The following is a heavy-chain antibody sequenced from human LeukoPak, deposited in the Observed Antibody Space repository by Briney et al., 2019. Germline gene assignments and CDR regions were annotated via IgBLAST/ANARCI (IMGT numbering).Heavy chain of an antibody. Sequence: GGSLRLSCVASGFSFSNYGTHWVRQAPGKGLEWVTFMHYDGSAEFYADSVKGRFTISRDNSKNTLYLQMNSLRAEDTAVYYCAKDGNPRTIFAVVHKYYYYYYMDVWGKGTTVTVSS. CDR3: AKDGNPRTIFAVVHKYYYYYYMDV. D-gene: IGHD3-3*01. J-gene: IGHJ6*03. V-gene: IGHV3-30*02. CDR1: GFSFSNYG. CDR2: MHYDGSAE.